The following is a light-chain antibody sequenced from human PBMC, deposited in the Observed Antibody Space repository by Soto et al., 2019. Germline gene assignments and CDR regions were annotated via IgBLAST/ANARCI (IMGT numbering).Light chain of an antibody. V-gene: IGLV2-8*01. J-gene: IGLJ1*01. CDR2: EVN. CDR1: SSDVGGYNY. CDR3: TSYAGGNNV. Sequence: QSALTQPPSASGSPGQSVTISCTGTSSDVGGYNYVSWYQQHPGKVPKLTVYEVNKRPSGVPDRFSGSKSGNTASLTVSGLQAEDEADDYCTSYAGGNNVFGTGTKLTVL.